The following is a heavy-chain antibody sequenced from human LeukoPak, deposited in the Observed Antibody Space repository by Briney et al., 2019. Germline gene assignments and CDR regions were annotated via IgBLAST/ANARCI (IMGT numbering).Heavy chain of an antibody. Sequence: SETLSLTCTVSGGSISSYYWSWIRQSPGKGLEWIGYIYYSGSTNYNPSLKSRVTISVDTSKNQFSLKLSSVTAADTAVYYCARGEMATIEDAFDIWGQGTMVTVSS. CDR2: IYYSGST. V-gene: IGHV4-59*01. CDR3: ARGEMATIEDAFDI. D-gene: IGHD5-24*01. CDR1: GGSISSYY. J-gene: IGHJ3*02.